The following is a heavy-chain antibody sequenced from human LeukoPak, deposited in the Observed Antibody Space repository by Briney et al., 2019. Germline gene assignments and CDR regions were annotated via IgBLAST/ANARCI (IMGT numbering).Heavy chain of an antibody. J-gene: IGHJ2*01. Sequence: SETLSLTCSVSGGSISSGSYYWSWIRQPAGQGLEYIGRMYTSGSTNYNPSLKSRVTIPVDTSKNQFSLKLSSVTAADTAVYYCARGYDGSGYYYRNWYFDLWGRGTLVTVSS. D-gene: IGHD3-22*01. CDR2: MYTSGST. CDR1: GGSISSGSYY. V-gene: IGHV4-61*02. CDR3: ARGYDGSGYYYRNWYFDL.